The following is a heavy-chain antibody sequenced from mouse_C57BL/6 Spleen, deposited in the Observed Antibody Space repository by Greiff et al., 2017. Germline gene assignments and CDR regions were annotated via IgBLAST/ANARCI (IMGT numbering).Heavy chain of an antibody. CDR1: GYTFTSYW. Sequence: VQLQQPGAELVRPGTSVKLSCKASGYTFTSYWMHWVKQRPGQGLEWIGVIDPSDSYTNYNQKFKGKATVTVDTSSSTAYMQLSSLTSEDSAGYYWAREIRVSWAMDYWGQGTSVTVSS. CDR3: AREIRVSWAMDY. V-gene: IGHV1-59*01. CDR2: IDPSDSYT. J-gene: IGHJ4*01. D-gene: IGHD1-1*01.